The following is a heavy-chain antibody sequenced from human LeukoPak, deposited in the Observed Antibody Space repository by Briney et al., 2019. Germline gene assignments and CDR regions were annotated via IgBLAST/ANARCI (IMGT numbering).Heavy chain of an antibody. CDR1: GFTFNSYW. D-gene: IGHD1-7*01. V-gene: IGHV3-7*01. Sequence: GGSLRLSCAASGFTFNSYWMNWVRQAPGKGLEWVANIRQDGSEKYYVDSVKGRFTISRDNAENSLYLQMNSLRAEDTAVYYCATSRTFDYWGQGTLVTVSS. J-gene: IGHJ4*02. CDR3: ATSRTFDY. CDR2: IRQDGSEK.